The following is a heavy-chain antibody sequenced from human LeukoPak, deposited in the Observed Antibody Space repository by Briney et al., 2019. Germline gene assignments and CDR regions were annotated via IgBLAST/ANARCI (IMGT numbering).Heavy chain of an antibody. D-gene: IGHD3-16*02. Sequence: GGSLRLSCAASGFTFSSYWMSWVRQAPGKGLEWVANIKQDGSEKYYVDSVKGRFTISRDNAKNSLYLQMNRLRAEDTAVYYCARNMITFGGVIVGDDYWGQGTLVTVSS. CDR2: IKQDGSEK. J-gene: IGHJ4*02. CDR1: GFTFSSYW. V-gene: IGHV3-7*01. CDR3: ARNMITFGGVIVGDDY.